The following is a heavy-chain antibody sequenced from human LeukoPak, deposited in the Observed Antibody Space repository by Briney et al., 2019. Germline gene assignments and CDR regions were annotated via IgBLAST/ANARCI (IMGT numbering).Heavy chain of an antibody. CDR2: FDPEDDEI. D-gene: IGHD3-9*01. Sequence: ASVKVSCKVSGYTLTELSMHWVRQAPGKGLEWMGGFDPEDDEIIYAQKFQGRVSMTEDTSTDTAYMELSSLRSEDTAVYYCAQAEKGYFDLGDYWGQGTLVTVSS. V-gene: IGHV1-24*01. CDR3: AQAEKGYFDLGDY. CDR1: GYTLTELS. J-gene: IGHJ4*02.